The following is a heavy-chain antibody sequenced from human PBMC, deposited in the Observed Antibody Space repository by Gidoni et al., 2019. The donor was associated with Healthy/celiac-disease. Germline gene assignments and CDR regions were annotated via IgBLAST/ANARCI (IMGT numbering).Heavy chain of an antibody. Sequence: QVQLVQSGAEAKKPGSSVRVSCEASGGTFSRYAISGVRQAPGQGLEWMGGIIPIFGTANYAQKFQGSVTITANESTRTAYMELSSLRSEDTAVYYCARDLTDSSGYYAKPPDAFDIWGQGTMVTV. D-gene: IGHD3-22*01. CDR1: GGTFSRYA. V-gene: IGHV1-69*01. CDR3: ARDLTDSSGYYAKPPDAFDI. CDR2: IIPIFGTA. J-gene: IGHJ3*02.